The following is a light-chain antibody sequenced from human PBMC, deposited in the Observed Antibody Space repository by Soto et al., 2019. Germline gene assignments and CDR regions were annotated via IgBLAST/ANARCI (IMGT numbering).Light chain of an antibody. V-gene: IGKV3-15*01. Sequence: EIVMTQSPATLSLSPGERATLSCRASQSVSSNLAWYQQKPGQAPRLLIYGASTRATGIPARFSGSGSGTEFTLTISSLQSEDFAVYYCQQYNNWPPCTFGQGTKVEIK. CDR2: GAS. CDR3: QQYNNWPPCT. J-gene: IGKJ1*01. CDR1: QSVSSN.